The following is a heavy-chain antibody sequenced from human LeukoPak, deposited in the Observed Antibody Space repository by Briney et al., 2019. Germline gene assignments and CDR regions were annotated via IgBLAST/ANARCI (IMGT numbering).Heavy chain of an antibody. CDR3: ARHYYDSSGYYYEYFQH. D-gene: IGHD3-22*01. CDR1: DGSISSTSYY. J-gene: IGHJ1*01. CDR2: FFYSGST. Sequence: SETLSLTCTVSDGSISSTSYYWGWIRQPPGKGLEWIGSFFYSGSTYYSPSLKSRVTISVDTSKNQFSLKLSSVTAADTAVYYCARHYYDSSGYYYEYFQHWGQGTLVTVAS. V-gene: IGHV4-39*01.